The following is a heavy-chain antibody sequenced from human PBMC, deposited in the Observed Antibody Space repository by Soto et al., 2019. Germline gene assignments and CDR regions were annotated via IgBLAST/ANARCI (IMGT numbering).Heavy chain of an antibody. CDR3: AGAQFYSGSGNYRHLMFDP. CDR2: MYESGTI. CDR1: GGSIGGAGYS. V-gene: IGHV4-30-2*01. J-gene: IGHJ5*02. Sequence: QLQLQQSGSGLVKPSQTLSLTCAVSGGSIGGAGYSWSWIRQLPGGGLDWIGYMYESGTILYNPSLNTRLTISLDWSDRQFSLTLYSLTAGDTTVYYCAGAQFYSGSGNYRHLMFDPWGQGTHVTVSS. D-gene: IGHD3-10*01.